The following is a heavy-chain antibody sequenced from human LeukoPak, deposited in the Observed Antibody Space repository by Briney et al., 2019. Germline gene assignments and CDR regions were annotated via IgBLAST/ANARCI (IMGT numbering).Heavy chain of an antibody. V-gene: IGHV4-59*08. D-gene: IGHD3-22*01. J-gene: IGHJ4*02. CDR2: VFLSGST. Sequence: SETLSLTCTVSGVSISGFSWSWIRQPPGRGLEWLAYVFLSGSTNCNPSLRSRATISVDTSKSQFSLEFSSVTAADTAIYYCARLVRYESSGGYYFDDWGQGTLVTVSS. CDR3: ARLVRYESSGGYYFDD. CDR1: GVSISGFS.